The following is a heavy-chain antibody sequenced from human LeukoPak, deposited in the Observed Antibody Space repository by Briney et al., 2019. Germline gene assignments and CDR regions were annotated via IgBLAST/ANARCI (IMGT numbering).Heavy chain of an antibody. CDR1: GFTFSRYA. CDR2: ISYDANIGSNK. CDR3: ARDGGYDFWSGYYQDY. V-gene: IGHV3-30-3*01. J-gene: IGHJ4*02. Sequence: GGSLRLSCATSGFTFSRYAMHWVRQAPGKGLEWVALISYDANIGSNKYYADSVKGRFTISRDNSKNTLYLQMNSLRAEDTAVYYCARDGGYDFWSGYYQDYWGQGTLVTVSS. D-gene: IGHD3-3*01.